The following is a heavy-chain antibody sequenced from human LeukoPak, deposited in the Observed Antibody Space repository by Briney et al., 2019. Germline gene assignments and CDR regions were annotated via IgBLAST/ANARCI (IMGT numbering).Heavy chain of an antibody. V-gene: IGHV3-48*02. Sequence: PGGSLRLSCAASGLTFSSHWMNWVRQAPGKGLEWVSYISSSSSTKYYADSVKGRFTISRDNAKNSLYLQMNSLRDEDTAVYYCARGSFVDEQWRGFDYWGQGTLVTVSS. CDR1: GLTFSSHW. CDR2: ISSSSSTK. D-gene: IGHD6-19*01. CDR3: ARGSFVDEQWRGFDY. J-gene: IGHJ4*02.